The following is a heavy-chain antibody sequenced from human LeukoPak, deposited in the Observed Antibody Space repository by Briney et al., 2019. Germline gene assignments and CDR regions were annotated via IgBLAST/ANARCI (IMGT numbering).Heavy chain of an antibody. CDR1: GFTFGSYS. J-gene: IGHJ3*02. CDR2: ISSSSSYI. Sequence: GGSLRLSCAASGFTFGSYSMNWVRQAPGKGLEWVSSISSSSSYIYYADSVKGRFTISRDNAKNSLYLQMNSLRAEDTAVYYCARDDDLGDAFDIWGQGTMVTVSS. V-gene: IGHV3-21*01. CDR3: ARDDDLGDAFDI. D-gene: IGHD2-21*02.